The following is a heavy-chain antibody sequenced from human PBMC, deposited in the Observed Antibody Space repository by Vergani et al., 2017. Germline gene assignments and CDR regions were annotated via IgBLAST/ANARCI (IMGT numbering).Heavy chain of an antibody. Sequence: QVQLVASGGGLVKPGGSLRLTCAASGFTFSDFYMSWLRQAPGKGLEWLSYISSSRTTIYYADSVKGRFTISRDNAKNSLYLQMNSLRAEDTAVYYCARSGYGPYDAFAIWGQGTMVIVSS. CDR2: ISSSRTTI. CDR1: GFTFSDFY. V-gene: IGHV3-11*04. J-gene: IGHJ3*02. D-gene: IGHD5-12*01. CDR3: ARSGYGPYDAFAI.